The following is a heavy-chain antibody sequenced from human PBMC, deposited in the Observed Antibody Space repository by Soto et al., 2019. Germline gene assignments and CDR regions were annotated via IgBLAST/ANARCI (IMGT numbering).Heavy chain of an antibody. J-gene: IGHJ6*02. CDR1: GYIFVNYG. CDR2: ISPYTGNT. CDR3: VMVDNYVTPTPQDV. D-gene: IGHD3-16*01. V-gene: IGHV1-18*01. Sequence: QVQLVQSGDEVKKPGASVKVSCKASGYIFVNYGIAWVRQAPGQGLEWMGWISPYTGNTHSATKVQGRLTMTKDTSTSTAYMDLGSLTSDDTAVYYCVMVDNYVTPTPQDVWGQGITVTVSS.